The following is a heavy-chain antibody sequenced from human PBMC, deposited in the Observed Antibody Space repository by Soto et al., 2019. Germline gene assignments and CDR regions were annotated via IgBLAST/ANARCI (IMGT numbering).Heavy chain of an antibody. J-gene: IGHJ4*02. CDR2: MNTNRGNT. CDR3: AVLDGSDWTDFDL. Sequence: QVQLVQSGAEVKKPGSSVKVSCKASGYIFTSYDINWVRQATGQGLEWMGWMNTNRGNTGYAQKFQGRVTMTRNTSISTVYVELSILRSHDTALYYCAVLDGSDWTDFDLWGQGTLVTVSS. D-gene: IGHD6-19*01. V-gene: IGHV1-8*01. CDR1: GYIFTSYD.